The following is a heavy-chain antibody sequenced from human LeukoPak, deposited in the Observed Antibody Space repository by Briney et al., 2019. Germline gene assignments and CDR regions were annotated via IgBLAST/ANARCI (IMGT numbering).Heavy chain of an antibody. V-gene: IGHV1-2*02. CDR3: ARPHARYYYDGSGYFLDY. D-gene: IGHD3-22*01. CDR2: IIPNSGVT. CDR1: GYTFTDYY. Sequence: ASVKVSCKASGYTFTDYYLHWVRQAPGQGLEWMVWIIPNSGVTEYAQKFQGRVTMTRDTSISTAYMELSSLRSDDTAVYYCARPHARYYYDGSGYFLDYWGQGTLVTVSS. J-gene: IGHJ4*02.